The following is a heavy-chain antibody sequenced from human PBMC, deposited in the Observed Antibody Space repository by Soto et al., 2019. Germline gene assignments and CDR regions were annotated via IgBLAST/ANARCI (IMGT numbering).Heavy chain of an antibody. CDR3: ARDSMVRGVPYGMDV. CDR2: IYYSGST. CDR1: GGSISSGGYY. D-gene: IGHD3-10*01. Sequence: SSETLSLTCTVSGGSISSGGYYWSWIRQHPGKGLEWIGYIYYSGSTYYNPSLKSRVTISVDTSKNQFSLKLSSVTAADTAVYYCARDSMVRGVPYGMDVWGQGTTVTVSS. V-gene: IGHV4-31*03. J-gene: IGHJ6*02.